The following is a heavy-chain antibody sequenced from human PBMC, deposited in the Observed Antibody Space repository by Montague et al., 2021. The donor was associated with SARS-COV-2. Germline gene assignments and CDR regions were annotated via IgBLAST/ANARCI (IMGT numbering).Heavy chain of an antibody. V-gene: IGHV5-51*03. CDR1: GYIFTNYW. D-gene: IGHD3-16*01. J-gene: IGHJ5*02. Sequence: QSGAEVKKPGESLTISCNASGYIFTNYWIGWVRQMPGKGLEWMGIIYPGDSDTRYSPSFQGQVTMSVDKSISTAYLQWSRLKVSDTAIYFCARVRPHGGSLTLGGFGPWGQGTLVSVAS. CDR3: ARVRPHGGSLTLGGFGP. CDR2: IYPGDSDT.